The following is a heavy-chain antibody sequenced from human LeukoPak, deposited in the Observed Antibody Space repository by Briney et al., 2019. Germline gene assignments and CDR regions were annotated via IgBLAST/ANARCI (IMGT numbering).Heavy chain of an antibody. D-gene: IGHD3-10*01. J-gene: IGHJ4*02. CDR3: ARARFGEGGYYFDY. CDR2: ISSSSSYI. Sequence: GGSLRLSCAAPGFTFSSYSINWVRQAPGKGLEWVSSISSSSSYIYYADSVKGRFTISRDNAKNSLYLQMNSLRAEDTAVYYCARARFGEGGYYFDYWGQGTLVTVSS. V-gene: IGHV3-21*01. CDR1: GFTFSSYS.